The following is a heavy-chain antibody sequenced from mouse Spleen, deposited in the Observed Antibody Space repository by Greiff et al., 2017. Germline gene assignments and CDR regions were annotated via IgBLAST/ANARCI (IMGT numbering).Heavy chain of an antibody. CDR2: IHPNSGST. V-gene: IGHV1-64*01. D-gene: IGHD2-4*01. CDR3: ARGDYEGMDY. CDR1: GYTFTSYW. Sequence: QVQLQQPGAELVKPGASVKLSCKASGYTFTSYWMHWVKQRPGQGLEWIGMIHPNSGSTNYNEKFNSKATLTVDKSSSTAYMQLSSLTSEDSAVYYCARGDYEGMDYWGQGTSVTVSS. J-gene: IGHJ4*01.